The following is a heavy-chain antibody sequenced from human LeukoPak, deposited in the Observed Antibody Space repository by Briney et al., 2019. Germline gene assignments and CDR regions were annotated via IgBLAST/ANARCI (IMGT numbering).Heavy chain of an antibody. CDR3: ATHPSRENYDSSGYYS. J-gene: IGHJ4*02. Sequence: AGSLSLSCAASGFTFSSYSMNWVRQAPGKGLEGVTSISSSSSYIYYADSVKGRITIYRDNAKNSLYLQMNRLEDQDTAVYYCATHPSRENYDSSGYYSWGQGTLVTVSS. CDR2: ISSSSSYI. D-gene: IGHD3-22*01. V-gene: IGHV3-21*01. CDR1: GFTFSSYS.